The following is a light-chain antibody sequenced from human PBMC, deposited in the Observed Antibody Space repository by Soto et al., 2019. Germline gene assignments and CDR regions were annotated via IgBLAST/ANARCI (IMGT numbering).Light chain of an antibody. Sequence: VLTQSPATLSLSPGERATLSCRASQSVSSYLAWYQQKPGQAPRLLIYDTSNRATGVPARFSGSGSGTEFTLTISSLQPDDFATYYCQQYNSYPWTFGQGTKVDI. V-gene: IGKV3-11*01. CDR2: DTS. J-gene: IGKJ1*01. CDR3: QQYNSYPWT. CDR1: QSVSSY.